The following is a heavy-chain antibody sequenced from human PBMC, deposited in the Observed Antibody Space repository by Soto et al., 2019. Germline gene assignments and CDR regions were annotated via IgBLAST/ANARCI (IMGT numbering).Heavy chain of an antibody. V-gene: IGHV4-30-2*05. CDR3: ASGYPPTGLDV. Sequence: SETLSLTCAVSGGSISSGGYSWSWIRQPPGKGLEWIGYIYHSGTTYYNPSLKSRVAISVDTSRNDFSLRLSSVTAADTAVYYCASGYPPTGLDVWGQGTTVTVSS. D-gene: IGHD5-12*01. J-gene: IGHJ6*01. CDR2: IYHSGTT. CDR1: GGSISSGGYS.